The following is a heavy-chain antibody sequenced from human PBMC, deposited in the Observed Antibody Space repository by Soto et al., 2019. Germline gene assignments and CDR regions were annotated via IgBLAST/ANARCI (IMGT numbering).Heavy chain of an antibody. CDR2: IHSDGSST. D-gene: IGHD6-19*01. CDR3: ARVYGSGWAHFDY. Sequence: GGSLRLSCAASGFTFSSYWMHWVRQAPGKGLVWVSRIHSDGSSTYYADSVKGRFTISRDNAKNALYLQMNSLRAEDTAVYYCARVYGSGWAHFDYWGQGTLVTVSS. CDR1: GFTFSSYW. J-gene: IGHJ4*02. V-gene: IGHV3-74*01.